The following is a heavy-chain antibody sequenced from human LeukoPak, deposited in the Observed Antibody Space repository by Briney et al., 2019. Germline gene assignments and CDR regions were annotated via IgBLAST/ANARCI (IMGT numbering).Heavy chain of an antibody. J-gene: IGHJ6*02. CDR3: ARDVKEWGELTRYYYYGMDV. Sequence: PSETLSLTCTVSGDSISSYYWSWIRQPPGKGLEWIGYIYFGGSTNYNPSLKSRVTISVDTSKNQFSLKLSSVTAADTAVYYCARDVKEWGELTRYYYYGMDVWGQGTTVTVSS. D-gene: IGHD1-26*01. V-gene: IGHV4-59*01. CDR2: IYFGGST. CDR1: GDSISSYY.